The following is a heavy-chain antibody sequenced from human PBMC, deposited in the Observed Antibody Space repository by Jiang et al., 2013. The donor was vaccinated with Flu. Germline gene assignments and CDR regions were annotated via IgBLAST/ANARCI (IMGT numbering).Heavy chain of an antibody. CDR1: GYTFTSYA. J-gene: IGHJ6*02. CDR3: AKSYCSSTSCYNYYGMDV. V-gene: IGHV1-3*01. D-gene: IGHD2-2*02. Sequence: SGAEVKKPGASVKVSCKASGYTFTSYAMHWVRQAPGQRLEWMGWINAGNGNTKYSQKFQGRVTITRDTSASTAYMELSSLRSEDTAVYYCAKSYCSSTSCYNYYGMDVWGQGTTVTVSS. CDR2: INAGNGNT.